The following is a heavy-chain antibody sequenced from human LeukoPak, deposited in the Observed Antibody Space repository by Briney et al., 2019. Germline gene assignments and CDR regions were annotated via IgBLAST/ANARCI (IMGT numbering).Heavy chain of an antibody. CDR2: ISGSSST. V-gene: IGHV3-11*05. CDR1: GFTFSDYY. J-gene: IGHJ3*01. D-gene: IGHD1-26*01. Sequence: PGGSLRLSCAASGFTFSDYYMSWIRQAPGKGLEWLSYISGSSSTVYADSVKGRFTISRDNAKNSLYLQMNSLRAEDTAVYYCAKGDSIVAAWGQGTMVTVSS. CDR3: AKGDSIVAA.